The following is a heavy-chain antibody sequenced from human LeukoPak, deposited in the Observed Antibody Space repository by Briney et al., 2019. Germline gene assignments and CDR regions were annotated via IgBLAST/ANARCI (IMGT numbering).Heavy chain of an antibody. Sequence: PGGSLRLSCAASGFTFSRYWMSWVRHAPGQGLEWVANIKQDGSEKYYVDSVKGRFTISRDNAKNSLYLQMNSLRAEDTAVYYCARDSVPINYDSSGYDYWGQGTLVTVSS. D-gene: IGHD3-22*01. J-gene: IGHJ4*02. CDR3: ARDSVPINYDSSGYDY. V-gene: IGHV3-7*01. CDR2: IKQDGSEK. CDR1: GFTFSRYW.